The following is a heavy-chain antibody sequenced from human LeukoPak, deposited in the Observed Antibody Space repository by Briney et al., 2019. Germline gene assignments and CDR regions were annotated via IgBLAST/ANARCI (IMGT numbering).Heavy chain of an antibody. Sequence: ASVKVSCKASGDTFSSFAVSWVRQAPGQGLEWMGWINTNTGNPTYAQGFTGRLVFSLDTSVSTAYLQISSLKAEDTAVYYCARERGDRDTFDIWGQGTMVTVSS. D-gene: IGHD7-27*01. CDR1: GDTFSSFA. CDR3: ARERGDRDTFDI. CDR2: INTNTGNP. V-gene: IGHV7-4-1*02. J-gene: IGHJ3*02.